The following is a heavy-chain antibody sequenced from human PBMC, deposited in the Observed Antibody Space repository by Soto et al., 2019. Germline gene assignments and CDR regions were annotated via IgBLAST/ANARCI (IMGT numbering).Heavy chain of an antibody. D-gene: IGHD5-12*01. CDR3: AAVRLPRGYSGYYFDY. V-gene: IGHV1-58*01. CDR2: IVVGSGNT. J-gene: IGHJ4*02. Sequence: QMQLVQSGPEVKKPGTSVKVSCKASGFTFTSSAVQWVRQARGQRLEWIGWIVVGSGNTNYAQKFQERVTITRDMSTSTAYMELSSLRSEDTAVYYCAAVRLPRGYSGYYFDYWGQGTLVTVSS. CDR1: GFTFTSSA.